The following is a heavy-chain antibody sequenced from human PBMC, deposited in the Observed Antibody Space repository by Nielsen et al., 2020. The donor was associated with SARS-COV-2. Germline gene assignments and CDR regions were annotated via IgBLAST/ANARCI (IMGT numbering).Heavy chain of an antibody. V-gene: IGHV3-21*06. CDR1: GFRFTSYS. D-gene: IGHD4-17*01. Sequence: GGSLRLSCAASGFRFTSYSMNWVRQAPGKGLEWVASITMSGAYMYYADSVRGRFTVSRDNAENSLYLQMNSLRDEDTAVYYCARDIPHDYGADDAFDIWGQGTMVTVSS. J-gene: IGHJ3*02. CDR3: ARDIPHDYGADDAFDI. CDR2: ITMSGAYM.